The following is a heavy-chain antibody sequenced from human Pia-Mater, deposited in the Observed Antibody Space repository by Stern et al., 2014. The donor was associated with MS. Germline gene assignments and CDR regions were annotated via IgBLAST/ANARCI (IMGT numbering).Heavy chain of an antibody. V-gene: IGHV3-30*18. Sequence: VQLVESGGGVVQPGRSLRLSCAASGFTFSSYGMHWVRQAPGKGLERVAVISYDGSNKYYADSVKGRFTISRDNSKNTLYLQMNSLRAEDTAVYYCAKDLPYYYGSGFLWGQGTLVTFSS. CDR3: AKDLPYYYGSGFL. D-gene: IGHD3-10*01. CDR2: ISYDGSNK. J-gene: IGHJ1*01. CDR1: GFTFSSYG.